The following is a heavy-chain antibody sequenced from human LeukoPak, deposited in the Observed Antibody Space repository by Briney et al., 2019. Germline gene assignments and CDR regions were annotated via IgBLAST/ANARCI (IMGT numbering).Heavy chain of an antibody. CDR1: GGSFSGYY. V-gene: IGHV4-34*01. CDR3: ARRVYDYVWGSYRPIDY. Sequence: KPSETLSLTCAVYGGSFSGYYWSWIRQPPGKGLEWIGEINHSGSTNYNPSPKSRVTISVDTSKNQFSLKLSSVTAADTAVYYCARRVYDYVWGSYRPIDYWGQGTLVTVSS. CDR2: INHSGST. D-gene: IGHD3-16*02. J-gene: IGHJ4*02.